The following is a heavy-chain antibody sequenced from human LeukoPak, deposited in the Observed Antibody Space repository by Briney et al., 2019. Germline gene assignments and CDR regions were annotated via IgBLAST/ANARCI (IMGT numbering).Heavy chain of an antibody. Sequence: GGSLRLSRAASGFTFSGSAMHGVRQASGKGLEWVGRIRSKANSYATAYAASVKGRFTISRDESKNTAYLQMNSLKTEDTAVYYCARVIGEYYYDSSGYYGNWYFDLWGRGTLVTVSS. CDR2: IRSKANSYAT. D-gene: IGHD3-22*01. CDR3: ARVIGEYYYDSSGYYGNWYFDL. CDR1: GFTFSGSA. V-gene: IGHV3-73*01. J-gene: IGHJ2*01.